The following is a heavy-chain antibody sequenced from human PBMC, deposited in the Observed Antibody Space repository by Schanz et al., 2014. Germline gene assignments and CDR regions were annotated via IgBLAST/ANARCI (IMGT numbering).Heavy chain of an antibody. J-gene: IGHJ4*02. Sequence: EVQLVESGGGLVQPGGSLRLSCSASGFTFSSYAMSWVRQAPGKGLEWVSAISGSGGSTYYADSVKGRFTMSRDNSKNTLYLQMNSLRAGDAAVYYCAKSQGSSFDSWGQGTLXTVSS. D-gene: IGHD6-13*01. V-gene: IGHV3-23*04. CDR2: ISGSGGST. CDR1: GFTFSSYA. CDR3: AKSQGSSFDS.